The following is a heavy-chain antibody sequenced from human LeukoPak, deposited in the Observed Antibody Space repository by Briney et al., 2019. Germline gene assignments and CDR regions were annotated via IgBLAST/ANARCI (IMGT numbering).Heavy chain of an antibody. CDR1: GYTFTGYY. CDR2: INPNSGGT. J-gene: IGHJ3*02. V-gene: IGHV1-2*02. Sequence: ASVKVSSKASGYTFTGYYMHWVRQAPGQGLEWMGWINPNSGGTNYAQKFQGRVTMTRDTSISTAYMELNSLRAEDTAVYYCAKNAARTTFDAFDIWGQGTMVTVSS. CDR3: AKNAARTTFDAFDI. D-gene: IGHD6-6*01.